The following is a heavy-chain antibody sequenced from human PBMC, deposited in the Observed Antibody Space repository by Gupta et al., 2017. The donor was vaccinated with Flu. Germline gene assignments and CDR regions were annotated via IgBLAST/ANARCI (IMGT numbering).Heavy chain of an antibody. CDR2: VSGSGDST. Sequence: EVQVLESGGGLVQPGGSLRLSCAASGSPLSIYAVHWVRQAPGKGLEWVSEVSGSGDSTYYAESVKGRFTISRDNPKNTVFLQMNSLRAEDTAIYYCAKASSYYDATANYVPIDNWGQGTLVTVSS. CDR1: GSPLSIYA. CDR3: AKASSYYDATANYVPIDN. V-gene: IGHV3-23*01. D-gene: IGHD3-22*01. J-gene: IGHJ4*02.